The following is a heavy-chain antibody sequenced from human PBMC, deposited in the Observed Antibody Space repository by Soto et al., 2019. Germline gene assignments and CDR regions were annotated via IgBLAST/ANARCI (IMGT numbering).Heavy chain of an antibody. CDR1: GLPHSNFA. CDR2: IYGSGRGI. CDR3: AKDAVYNDCLWLMDH. J-gene: IGHJ4*02. Sequence: EVQLLESGGGLVQPGGSLRLSCTASGLPHSNFAMMWVRQAPGKGLECVSGIYGSGRGIEYADSVKGRFTISRDNSKNTVYLQMTDLRADDTAVYYCAKDAVYNDCLWLMDHWGQGTQVTVSS. V-gene: IGHV3-23*05. D-gene: IGHD2-21*02.